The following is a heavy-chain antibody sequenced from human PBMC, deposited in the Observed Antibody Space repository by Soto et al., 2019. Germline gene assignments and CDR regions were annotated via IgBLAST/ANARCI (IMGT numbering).Heavy chain of an antibody. CDR1: GGSISSYY. J-gene: IGHJ6*02. Sequence: SETLSLTCTVSGGSISSYYWSWIRQPPGKGLEWIGYIYYSGSTNYNPSLKSRVTISVDTSKNQFSLKLSSVTAADTAVYYCARGDGGGYYLADYYYGMDVWGQGTTVTSP. CDR3: ARGDGGGYYLADYYYGMDV. D-gene: IGHD3-22*01. V-gene: IGHV4-59*01. CDR2: IYYSGST.